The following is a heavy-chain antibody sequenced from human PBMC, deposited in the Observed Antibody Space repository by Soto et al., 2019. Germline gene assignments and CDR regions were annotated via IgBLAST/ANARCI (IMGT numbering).Heavy chain of an antibody. CDR2: ISYDGSNK. J-gene: IGHJ4*02. Sequence: QVQLVESGGGVVQPGRSLRLSCAASGFTFSSYGMHWVRQAPGKGLEWVAVISYDGSNKYYADSVKGRFTISRDNSKNTLYLQMNSLRAEDTAVYYCAKDRGTLFGVVTPLAYYFDYWGQGTLVTVSS. D-gene: IGHD3-3*01. CDR3: AKDRGTLFGVVTPLAYYFDY. V-gene: IGHV3-30*18. CDR1: GFTFSSYG.